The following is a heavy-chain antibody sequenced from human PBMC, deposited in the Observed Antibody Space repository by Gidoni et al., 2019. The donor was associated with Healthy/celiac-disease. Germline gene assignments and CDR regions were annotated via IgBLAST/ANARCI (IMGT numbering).Heavy chain of an antibody. CDR3: ARVRFGETISANLLFDY. V-gene: IGHV1-8*03. Sequence: QVQLVQSGAEVKKPGASVKVSCKASGYNFTSYDINWVRQATGQWLEWMGWMNPNSCNTGYAQKFQGRVTITRNTSISTAYIELSSLGSEDTAVYYCARVRFGETISANLLFDYWGQGTLVTVSS. CDR2: MNPNSCNT. J-gene: IGHJ4*02. D-gene: IGHD3-10*01. CDR1: GYNFTSYD.